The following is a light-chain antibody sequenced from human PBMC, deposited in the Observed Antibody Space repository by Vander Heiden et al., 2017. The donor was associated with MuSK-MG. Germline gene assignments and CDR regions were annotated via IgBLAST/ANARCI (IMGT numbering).Light chain of an antibody. CDR1: TSDVGGYHY. Sequence: SALTQPPSASGSPGPAVTISRTGPTSDVGGYHYVYWYPHHPGKAPKLMIDDVSKRPSGIPDRFSGSKSGNTASLTVSGLQAEDEADYYCSSYAGITTWVFGTGTKVTAL. CDR2: DVS. V-gene: IGLV2-8*01. J-gene: IGLJ1*01. CDR3: SSYAGITTWV.